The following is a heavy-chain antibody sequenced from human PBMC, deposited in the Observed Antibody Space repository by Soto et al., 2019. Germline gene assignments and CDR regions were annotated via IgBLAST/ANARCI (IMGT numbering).Heavy chain of an antibody. V-gene: IGHV4-34*01. CDR3: ATRITVFGLLIPPFDP. D-gene: IGHD3-3*01. CDR1: GGSVNGHY. J-gene: IGHJ5*02. Sequence: SETLSLTCAVYGGSVNGHYWNWIRQPPGKGLGWIGEINHTGGTHYNPSLKSRVTMSVDTSKNQFSLRLSSVTAADTAIYYCATRITVFGLLIPPFDPWGQGTTVTVYS. CDR2: INHTGGT.